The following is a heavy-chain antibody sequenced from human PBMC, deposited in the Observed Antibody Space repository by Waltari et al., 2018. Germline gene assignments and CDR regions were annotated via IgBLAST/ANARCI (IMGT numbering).Heavy chain of an antibody. J-gene: IGHJ4*02. CDR3: ARGVYYDFWSGYYTFDY. V-gene: IGHV1-69*01. CDR2: ISHIFGTA. D-gene: IGHD3-3*01. CDR1: GGTFSSYA. Sequence: QVQLVQSGAEVKKPGSSVKVSCKASGGTFSSYAISWVRQAPGQGLAWMGGISHIFGTANYAQKFQGRVTITGDESTSTAYMELSSLRSEDTAVYYCARGVYYDFWSGYYTFDYWGQGTLVTVSS.